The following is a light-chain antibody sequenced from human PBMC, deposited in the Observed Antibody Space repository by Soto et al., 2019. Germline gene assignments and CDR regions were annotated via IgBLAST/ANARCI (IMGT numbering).Light chain of an antibody. J-gene: IGLJ1*01. V-gene: IGLV2-23*01. CDR2: EAT. CDR1: GSDVGTYNL. CDR3: SSYEGRFF. Sequence: QSALTQPASVSGSPGQSITISCTGTGSDVGTYNLVSWYQQHPGKVPKLLIYEATKRPSGVSDRFSGSKSGNTASLTISGLQTEDEADYYCSSYEGRFFFGTGTKVTVL.